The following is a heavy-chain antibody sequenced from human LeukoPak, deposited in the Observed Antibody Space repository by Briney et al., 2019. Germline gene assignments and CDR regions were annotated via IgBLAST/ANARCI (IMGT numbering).Heavy chain of an antibody. CDR1: GFTFSNYW. CDR2: IRQDGSEN. D-gene: IGHD4-11*01. V-gene: IGHV3-7*05. CDR3: ATDSYSKGDY. J-gene: IGHJ4*02. Sequence: GGSPRLSCAASGFTFSNYWMSWVRQAPGKGLEWVANIRQDGSENNYVGSVKGRFTISRDNAKSLLYLQMNSLRAEDTALYYCATDSYSKGDYWGQGTLVTVSS.